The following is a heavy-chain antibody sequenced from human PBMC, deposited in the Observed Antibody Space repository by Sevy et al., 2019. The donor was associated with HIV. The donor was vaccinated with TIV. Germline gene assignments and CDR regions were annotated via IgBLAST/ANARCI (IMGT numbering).Heavy chain of an antibody. Sequence: GGSLRLSCAASGFTFSSYSMNWVRQAPGKGLEWVSSISSSSNYIYYADSVKGRFTISRDNAKNSLYLQMNSLRAEDTAVDYCAGGPRNYYGSGGDYWGQGTLVTVSS. J-gene: IGHJ4*02. V-gene: IGHV3-21*01. D-gene: IGHD3-10*01. CDR2: ISSSSNYI. CDR3: AGGPRNYYGSGGDY. CDR1: GFTFSSYS.